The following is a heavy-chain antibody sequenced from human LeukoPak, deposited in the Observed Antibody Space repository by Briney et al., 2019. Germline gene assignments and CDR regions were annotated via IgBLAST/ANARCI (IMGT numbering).Heavy chain of an antibody. D-gene: IGHD3-10*01. CDR2: IRSDGST. CDR3: ARAGDYGSGSCAFDM. Sequence: GGSLRLSCAASGFTFSSYWMHWVRQAPGKGLVWVSRIRSDGSTTYADSVKGRFTTSRDNAKNTLYLQMNSLRAEDTAVYYCARAGDYGSGSCAFDMWGQGTMVTVSS. V-gene: IGHV3-74*01. J-gene: IGHJ3*02. CDR1: GFTFSSYW.